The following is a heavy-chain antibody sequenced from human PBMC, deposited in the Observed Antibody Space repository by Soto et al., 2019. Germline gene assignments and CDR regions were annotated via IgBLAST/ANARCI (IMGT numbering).Heavy chain of an antibody. Sequence: QVQLVQSGAEVKKPGSSVKVSCMASGGTFSSYTISWVRQAPGQGLESMGRVNPVLGIVDYAQKFQGRVTITADKSASPAYMELSSLRSEDTAVYYCARDPLRYCSSTTCYGYFQHWGQGTLVTVSS. V-gene: IGHV1-69*08. CDR3: ARDPLRYCSSTTCYGYFQH. J-gene: IGHJ1*01. D-gene: IGHD2-2*01. CDR2: VNPVLGIV. CDR1: GGTFSSYT.